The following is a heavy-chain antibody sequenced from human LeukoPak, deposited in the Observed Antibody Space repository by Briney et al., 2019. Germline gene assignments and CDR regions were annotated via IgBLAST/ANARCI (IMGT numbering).Heavy chain of an antibody. Sequence: ASVKVSCKPSGYTFTGQYMHWVRQAPGQGLEWMGWINVNSGATNYAQKFQGRVTMTRDTSISTAYMELSRLKSDDTAVYYCARGGYYGSGTYLFDPWGQGTLVTVTS. CDR2: INVNSGAT. CDR3: ARGGYYGSGTYLFDP. J-gene: IGHJ5*02. V-gene: IGHV1-2*02. D-gene: IGHD3-10*01. CDR1: GYTFTGQY.